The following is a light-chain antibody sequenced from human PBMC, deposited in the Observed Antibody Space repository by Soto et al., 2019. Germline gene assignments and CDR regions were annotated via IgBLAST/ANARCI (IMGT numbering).Light chain of an antibody. J-gene: IGKJ3*01. Sequence: EIVMTQSPDTLSVSPGERATLSCRASQSVDRTLAWYQQKPGQSPRLLIYGASTRATGIPPRFSGSGSGTEFTLTISSLQSEDFTVYYCQQYGISPFTFGPGTKVDVK. CDR1: QSVDRT. CDR2: GAS. CDR3: QQYGISPFT. V-gene: IGKV3-15*01.